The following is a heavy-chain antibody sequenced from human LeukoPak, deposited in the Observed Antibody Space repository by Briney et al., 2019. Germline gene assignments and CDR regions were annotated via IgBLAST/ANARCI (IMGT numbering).Heavy chain of an antibody. D-gene: IGHD3-22*01. CDR1: GFTFSSYV. V-gene: IGHV3-30-3*01. CDR2: ISYDGGNK. CDR3: ARAIIESSGWDGAFDI. J-gene: IGHJ3*02. Sequence: GGSLRLSCAASGFTFSSYVMHWVRQAPGKGLEWVAVISYDGGNKYYAGSVKGRFTISRGNSKNTLYLQMNSLRAEDTAVYYCARAIIESSGWDGAFDIWGQGTMVTVSS.